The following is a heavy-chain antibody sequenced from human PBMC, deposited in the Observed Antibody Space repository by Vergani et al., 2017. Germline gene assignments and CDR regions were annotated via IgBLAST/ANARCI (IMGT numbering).Heavy chain of an antibody. J-gene: IGHJ3*02. Sequence: QVQLVESGGGVVQPGRSLRLSCAASGFTFSSYGMHWVRQAPGKGLEWVAVIWYDGSNKYYADSVKGRFTISRDNSKNTLYLQMNSLRAEDTAVYYCARDGKRQQLVRFSFDIWGQGTMVTVS. CDR3: ARDGKRQQLVRFSFDI. CDR2: IWYDGSNK. D-gene: IGHD6-13*01. V-gene: IGHV3-33*01. CDR1: GFTFSSYG.